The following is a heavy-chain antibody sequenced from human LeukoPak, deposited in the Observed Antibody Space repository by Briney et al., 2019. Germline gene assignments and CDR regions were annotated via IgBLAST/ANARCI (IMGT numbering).Heavy chain of an antibody. CDR3: ASPREGRSDPGGDV. V-gene: IGHV3-7*01. CDR1: GFTFSSYW. D-gene: IGHD1-26*01. J-gene: IGHJ6*04. Sequence: GGSLRLSCAASGFTFSSYWMNWVRQAPGKGLEWVANIKQDGSEKNYVDSVKGRFTISRDNAKNSLFLQMNSLRAEDTAVYYCASPREGRSDPGGDVCGKGTAVTVSS. CDR2: IKQDGSEK.